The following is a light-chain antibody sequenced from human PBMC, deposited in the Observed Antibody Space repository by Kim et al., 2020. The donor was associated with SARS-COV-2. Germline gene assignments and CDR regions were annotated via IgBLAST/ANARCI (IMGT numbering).Light chain of an antibody. Sequence: DIQMTQSPSSLSASVGDTVTITCQASQDIRIHLNWYQQKPGKAPKFLIYDASTLETGVPSRFSGSGYGTYFTLTISSLQPEDIATYYCQHYQTLPRTFGQGTKVDIK. CDR3: QHYQTLPRT. J-gene: IGKJ1*01. CDR1: QDIRIH. CDR2: DAS. V-gene: IGKV1-33*01.